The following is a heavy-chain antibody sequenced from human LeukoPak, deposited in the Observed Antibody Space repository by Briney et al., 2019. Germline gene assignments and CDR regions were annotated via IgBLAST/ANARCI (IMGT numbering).Heavy chain of an antibody. CDR2: ISTHGDRT. V-gene: IGHV3-23*01. Sequence: PGGSLRLSCAASGFSFSSYTITWVRQAPGKGLEWVSSISTHGDRTYYVDSVKGRFTISRDNSRDTLYLEMNSLRAEDTGIYYCAKVGAIYYLEKWGQGTLVAVSS. CDR3: AKVGAIYYLEK. CDR1: GFSFSSYT. D-gene: IGHD2-21*01. J-gene: IGHJ4*02.